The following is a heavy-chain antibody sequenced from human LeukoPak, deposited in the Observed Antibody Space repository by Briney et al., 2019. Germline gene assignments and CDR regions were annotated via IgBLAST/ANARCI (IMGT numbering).Heavy chain of an antibody. D-gene: IGHD3-22*01. V-gene: IGHV1-2*02. Sequence: ASVKDSCKASGYTFTGVYIHWVRQAPGQGLEWMAWINPQSGATNYAQKFQGRVTMTRDMSINTAYMEVTSLRFDDTAVYSCARGGDDSGLYFGYWSQGTLVTVSS. CDR1: GYTFTGVY. CDR3: ARGGDDSGLYFGY. J-gene: IGHJ4*02. CDR2: INPQSGAT.